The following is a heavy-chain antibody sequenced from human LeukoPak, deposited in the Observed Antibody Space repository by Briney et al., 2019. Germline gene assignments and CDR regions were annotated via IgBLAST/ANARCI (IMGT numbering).Heavy chain of an antibody. CDR1: GGSIRSHY. Sequence: SETLSLTCTVSGGSIRSHYWSWIRQPPGKGLEWIGYVYYSGSTRYNPSLKSRATISVDTSKTQFSLKLSSVTVADTAVYYCAREVITILGVVISSMFDPWGQGTLVTVSS. D-gene: IGHD3-3*01. V-gene: IGHV4-59*11. CDR3: AREVITILGVVISSMFDP. CDR2: VYYSGST. J-gene: IGHJ5*02.